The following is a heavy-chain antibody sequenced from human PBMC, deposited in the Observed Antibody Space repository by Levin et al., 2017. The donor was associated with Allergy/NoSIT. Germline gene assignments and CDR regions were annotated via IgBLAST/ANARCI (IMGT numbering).Heavy chain of an antibody. CDR3: AREGIQSSGDYYYYYMDV. Sequence: SETLSLTCTVSGGSISSYYWSWIRQPPGKGLEWIGYIYYSGSTNYNPSLKSRVTISVDTSKNQFSLKLSSVTAADTAVYYCAREGIQSSGDYYYYYMDVWGKGTTVTVSS. CDR1: GGSISSYY. D-gene: IGHD6-19*01. CDR2: IYYSGST. J-gene: IGHJ6*03. V-gene: IGHV4-59*01.